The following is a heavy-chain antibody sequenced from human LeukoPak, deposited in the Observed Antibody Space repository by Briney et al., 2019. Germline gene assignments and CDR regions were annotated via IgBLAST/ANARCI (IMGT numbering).Heavy chain of an antibody. J-gene: IGHJ4*02. CDR1: GDSFSSSSYY. CDR2: MYYSVST. V-gene: IGHV4-39*01. Sequence: SETLSLTCTVSGDSFSSSSYYWGWIRQPPGKGLEWIGRMYYSVSTHYKPSLKSRVPISIDTSKNQFSLRLSSVSAPVTAVYYCARPRGSGEYYFDYWGQGTLGTVSS. CDR3: ARPRGSGEYYFDY. D-gene: IGHD1-26*01.